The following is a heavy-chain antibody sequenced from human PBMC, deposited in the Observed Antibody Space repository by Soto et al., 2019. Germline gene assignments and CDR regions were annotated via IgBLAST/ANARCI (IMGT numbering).Heavy chain of an antibody. CDR2: IKEDGGEE. J-gene: IGHJ3*02. Sequence: EVQLVESGGGLVQPGGSLRLSCAASGFIFSTYWMSWVRQAPGKGLEWVANIKEDGGEEYYVDSVKGRFTISRDNAKHSLYLQMNSLRAEDTAVYYCAMRDYEPVDSCDIWAQGTLVTVSS. CDR1: GFIFSTYW. CDR3: AMRDYEPVDSCDI. D-gene: IGHD3-16*01. V-gene: IGHV3-7*01.